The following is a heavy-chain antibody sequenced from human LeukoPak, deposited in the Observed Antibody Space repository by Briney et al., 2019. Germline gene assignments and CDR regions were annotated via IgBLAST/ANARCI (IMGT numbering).Heavy chain of an antibody. CDR3: ARDQRGNAGTDAFDI. V-gene: IGHV3-48*01. Sequence: GGSLRLSCAASGFTFSTYSMNWVRQAPGKGLEWLAYISSSSSTIFYADSMRGRFTISRDNAKNSLYLQMNSLRAEDTVVYYCARDQRGNAGTDAFDIWGQGTTVTVSS. D-gene: IGHD1-1*01. CDR2: ISSSSSTI. J-gene: IGHJ3*02. CDR1: GFTFSTYS.